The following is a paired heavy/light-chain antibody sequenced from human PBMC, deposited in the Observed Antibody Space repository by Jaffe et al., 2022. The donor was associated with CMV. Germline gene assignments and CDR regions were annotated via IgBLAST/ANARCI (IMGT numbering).Light chain of an antibody. CDR1: NIGSKS. J-gene: IGLJ2*01. V-gene: IGLV3-21*04. CDR2: YDS. Sequence: SYVLTQPPSVSVAPGKTARITCGGNNIGSKSVHWYQQKPGQAPVLVIYYDSDRPSGIPERFSGSNSGNTATLTISRVEAGDEADYYCQVWDSSSDVVFGGGTKLTVL. CDR3: QVWDSSSDVV.
Heavy chain of an antibody. CDR1: GFTFSSYA. J-gene: IGHJ4*02. CDR2: ISGSGGST. D-gene: IGHD3-22*01. V-gene: IGHV3-23*01. Sequence: EVQLLESGGGLVQPGGSLRLSCAASGFTFSSYAMSWVRQAPGKGLEWVSAISGSGGSTYYADSVKGRFTISRDNSKNTLYLQMNSLRAEDTAVYYCAKGGVTYYYDSSGYFGPGYFDYWGQGTLVTVSS. CDR3: AKGGVTYYYDSSGYFGPGYFDY.